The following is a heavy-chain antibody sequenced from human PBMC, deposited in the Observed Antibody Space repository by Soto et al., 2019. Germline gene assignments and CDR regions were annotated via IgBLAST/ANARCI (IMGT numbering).Heavy chain of an antibody. D-gene: IGHD3-22*01. CDR2: IYYSGST. Sequence: QVQLQESGPGLVKPSQTLSLTCTVSGGSISSGDYYWSWIRQPPGKGLEWIGYIYYSGSTYYNPSLKSRVTISVDTSKNQCSLKLSSVPAADTAVYYCARGGWGYYDSSGEPYWGQGTLVTVSS. CDR3: ARGGWGYYDSSGEPY. CDR1: GGSISSGDYY. V-gene: IGHV4-30-4*01. J-gene: IGHJ4*02.